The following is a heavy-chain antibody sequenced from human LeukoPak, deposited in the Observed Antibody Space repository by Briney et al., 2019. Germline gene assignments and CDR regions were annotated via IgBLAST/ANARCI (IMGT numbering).Heavy chain of an antibody. Sequence: ASVKVSCKASGYTFTSYGISWVRQAPGQGLEWMGWISAYNGSTNYAQKLQGRVTMTTDTSTSTAYMELRSLRSDDTAVYYCARDHDPSYYDFWSGYLGGYWGQGTLVTVSS. CDR3: ARDHDPSYYDFWSGYLGGY. J-gene: IGHJ4*02. D-gene: IGHD3-3*01. CDR1: GYTFTSYG. CDR2: ISAYNGST. V-gene: IGHV1-18*01.